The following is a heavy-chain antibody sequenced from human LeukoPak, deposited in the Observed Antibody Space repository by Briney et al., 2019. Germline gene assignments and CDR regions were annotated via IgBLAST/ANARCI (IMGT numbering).Heavy chain of an antibody. V-gene: IGHV4-39*01. CDR3: GRHSYRGWLQFFDY. D-gene: IGHD5-24*01. CDR2: IYYSGTT. CDR1: GGSLSSSSYY. Sequence: SETLSLTCTVSGGSLSSSSYYWGWIRQPPGKGLEWIGSIYYSGTTYYNPSLKSRVTISADTSKNQFSLKLSSVTAADTAVYYCGRHSYRGWLQFFDYWGQGTRVTVSS. J-gene: IGHJ4*02.